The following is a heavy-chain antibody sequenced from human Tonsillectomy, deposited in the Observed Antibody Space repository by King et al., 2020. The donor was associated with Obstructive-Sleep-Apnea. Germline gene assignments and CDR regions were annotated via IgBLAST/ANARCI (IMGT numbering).Heavy chain of an antibody. D-gene: IGHD6-6*01. CDR1: GDTFSDFG. CDR2: ISYDGSNK. J-gene: IGHJ6*02. V-gene: IGHV3-30*18. Sequence: VQLVESGGGVVQPGRSLRLSCAASGDTFSDFGMHWVRQAPGKGLEWVAVISYDGSNKYYADSVKGRFTISRANSKNTLYLQMSSLRPEDTAVYYCAKDRESHSSSSYYYYAMDVWGQGTTVTVSS. CDR3: AKDRESHSSSSYYYYAMDV.